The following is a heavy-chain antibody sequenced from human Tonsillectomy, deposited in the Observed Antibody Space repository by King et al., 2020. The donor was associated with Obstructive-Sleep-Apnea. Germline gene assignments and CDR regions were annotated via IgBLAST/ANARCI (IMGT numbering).Heavy chain of an antibody. CDR1: GGSISSSSYY. CDR3: ARLRGCSGGSCYPYYYFDY. CDR2: IYYSGST. Sequence: QLQESGPGLVKPSETLSLTCTVSGGSISSSSYYWGWIRQPPGKGLEWIGSIYYSGSTYYNPSLKSRVTISVDTSTNQFSLKLSSVTAADTAVYYCARLRGCSGGSCYPYYYFDYWGQGTLVTVSS. J-gene: IGHJ4*02. V-gene: IGHV4-39*01. D-gene: IGHD2-15*01.